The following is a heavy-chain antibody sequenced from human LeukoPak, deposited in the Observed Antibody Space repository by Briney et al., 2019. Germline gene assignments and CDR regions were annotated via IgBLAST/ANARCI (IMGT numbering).Heavy chain of an antibody. CDR3: ITPLPYSAQ. CDR1: GFTFSNAY. J-gene: IGHJ4*02. Sequence: GGSLRLSCAASGFTFSNAYMNWVRQAPGKGLEWVGRIKPKPDGETTEYAAPVKGRFSISRDDSKNMLYLQMNSLKTEDTAVYYCITPLPYSAQGGQGTLVTVSS. CDR2: IKPKPDGETT. V-gene: IGHV3-15*07. D-gene: IGHD2-21*01.